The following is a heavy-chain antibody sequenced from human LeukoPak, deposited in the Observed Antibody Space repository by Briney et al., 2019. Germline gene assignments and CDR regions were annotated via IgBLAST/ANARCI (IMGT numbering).Heavy chain of an antibody. D-gene: IGHD2-15*01. CDR2: ISGSGGST. CDR1: GFTFSSYA. V-gene: IGHV3-23*01. J-gene: IGHJ5*02. CDR3: AKVWIVVVVAATPAGWFDP. Sequence: GGSLRLSRAASGFTFSSYAMSWVRQAPGKGLEWVSAISGSGGSTYYADSVKGRFTISRDNSKNTLYLQMNSLRAEDTAVYYCAKVWIVVVVAATPAGWFDPWGQGTLVTVSS.